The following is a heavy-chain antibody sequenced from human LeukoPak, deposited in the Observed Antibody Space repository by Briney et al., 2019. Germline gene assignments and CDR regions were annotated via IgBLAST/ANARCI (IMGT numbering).Heavy chain of an antibody. J-gene: IGHJ6*03. CDR2: VNHSGST. CDR1: GGSISSGGYY. CDR3: TRLGYHLLYAYYYYYMDV. Sequence: SETLSLTCTVSGGSISSGGYYWSWVRQPPGKGLEWIGEVNHSGSTSYNPSLKSRVTMSVDTSKNQFSLKLSSVTAADTAVYYCTRLGYHLLYAYYYYYMDVWGKGTTVTVSS. D-gene: IGHD1-26*01. V-gene: IGHV4-39*07.